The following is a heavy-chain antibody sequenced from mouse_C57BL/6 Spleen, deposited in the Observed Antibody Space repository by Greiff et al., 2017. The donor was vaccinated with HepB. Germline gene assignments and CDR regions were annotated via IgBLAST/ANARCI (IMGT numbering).Heavy chain of an antibody. CDR1: GFTFSSYG. V-gene: IGHV5-6*01. D-gene: IGHD2-3*01. J-gene: IGHJ2*01. CDR2: ISSGGSYT. Sequence: EVQLVESGGDLVKPGGSLKLSCAASGFTFSSYGMSWVRQTPDKRLEWVATISSGGSYTYYPDNVKGRFTISIDTAKNTLYLQMSSLKSEDTAMYYCARHDGYYCDYWGQGTTLTVSS. CDR3: ARHDGYYCDY.